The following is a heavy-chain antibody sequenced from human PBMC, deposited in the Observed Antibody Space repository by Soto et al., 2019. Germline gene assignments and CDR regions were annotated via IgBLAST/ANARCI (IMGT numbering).Heavy chain of an antibody. CDR3: ASSYYYDSSGYYDY. V-gene: IGHV4-34*01. J-gene: IGHJ4*02. CDR1: GGSFSGYY. D-gene: IGHD3-22*01. CDR2: INHSGST. Sequence: PSETLSLTCAVYGGSFSGYYWSWIRQPPGKGLEWIGEINHSGSTNYNPSLKSRVTISVDTSKNQFSLKLSSVTAADTAVYYCASSYYYDSSGYYDYWGQGTLGTVS.